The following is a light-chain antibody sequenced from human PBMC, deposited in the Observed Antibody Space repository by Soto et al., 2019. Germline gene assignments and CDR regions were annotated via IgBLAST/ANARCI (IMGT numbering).Light chain of an antibody. CDR3: QQGFSAPPWT. J-gene: IGKJ1*01. CDR1: QNINNY. CDR2: DAS. Sequence: DIQMTQSPSSLSASVGDRVTITCRSSQNINNYLNWYQQRPGKAPKVIIYDASSLQNGVPSRFSGSGSGTDFTLTISGLQPEDFATYYCQQGFSAPPWTFGQGTKVEI. V-gene: IGKV1-39*01.